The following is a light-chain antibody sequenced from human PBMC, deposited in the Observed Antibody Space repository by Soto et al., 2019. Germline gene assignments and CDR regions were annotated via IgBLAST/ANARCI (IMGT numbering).Light chain of an antibody. CDR1: SSDVGGYNS. V-gene: IGLV2-8*01. CDR2: KVT. J-gene: IGLJ2*01. CDR3: SSFGGSDNVV. Sequence: QSALTQPPSASGSLGQSVTISCTGTSSDVGGYNSVSWYQQRPGKAPKLLIYKVTKRPSGVPVRFSGSKSGNTASLTVSGLQAEDEADYYCSSFGGSDNVVFGGGTKLTVL.